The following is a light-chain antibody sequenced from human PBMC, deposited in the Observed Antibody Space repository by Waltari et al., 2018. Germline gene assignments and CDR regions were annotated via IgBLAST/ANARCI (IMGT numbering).Light chain of an antibody. J-gene: IGLJ2*01. Sequence: QSALTQPASVSGSPGQSITISCTGTSSDVGSYNLVSWYQQPPGKAPKLMIYAGSKRPSGVSNRFSGSKSGNTASLTISGLQAEDEADYYCCSYAGSSDVVFGGGTKLTVL. CDR3: CSYAGSSDVV. V-gene: IGLV2-23*01. CDR1: SSDVGSYNL. CDR2: AGS.